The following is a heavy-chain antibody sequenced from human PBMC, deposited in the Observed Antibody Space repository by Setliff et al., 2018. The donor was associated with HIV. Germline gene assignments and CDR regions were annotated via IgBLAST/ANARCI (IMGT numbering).Heavy chain of an antibody. CDR2: IYTSGST. CDR1: GGSISSGSYY. J-gene: IGHJ4*02. Sequence: SETLSLTCTVSGGSISSGSYYWSWIRQPAGKGLEWIGRIYTSGSTNYNPSLKSRVTISVDTSKNQFCLKLSSVTAADTAVYYCASGRIQAAGTPLDYWGQGTLGTVSS. V-gene: IGHV4-61*02. CDR3: ASGRIQAAGTPLDY. D-gene: IGHD6-13*01.